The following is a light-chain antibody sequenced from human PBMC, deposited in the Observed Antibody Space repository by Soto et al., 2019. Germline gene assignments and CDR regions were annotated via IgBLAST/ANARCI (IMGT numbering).Light chain of an antibody. J-gene: IGLJ1*01. CDR3: AAWDDSLNGHV. CDR1: SSNIGSNT. V-gene: IGLV1-44*01. CDR2: SNN. Sequence: QSVLTQPPSASGTPGQRVTISCSGSSSNIGSNTVNWYQQLPGTAPKLLIYSNNQRPSVVPDRFSGSKSGTSASLAISGLQSEDEADYYCAAWDDSLNGHVIGTGTKLTVL.